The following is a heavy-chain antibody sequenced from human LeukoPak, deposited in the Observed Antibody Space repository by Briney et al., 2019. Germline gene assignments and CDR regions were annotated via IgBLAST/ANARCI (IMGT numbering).Heavy chain of an antibody. J-gene: IGHJ4*02. D-gene: IGHD3/OR15-3a*01. CDR1: GFTFDDYA. V-gene: IGHV3-9*01. CDR3: AKDRTGKGDYFDY. Sequence: GWSLRLSCAASGFTFDDYAMQWVRQAPGKGLEWVSGISWNSGSIAYADSVKGRFTISRDNAKNSLYLQMNSLRAEDTALYYCAKDRTGKGDYFDYWGQGTLVTVTS. CDR2: ISWNSGSI.